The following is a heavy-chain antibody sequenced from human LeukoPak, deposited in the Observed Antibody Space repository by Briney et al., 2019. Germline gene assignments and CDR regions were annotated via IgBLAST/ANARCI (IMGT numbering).Heavy chain of an antibody. V-gene: IGHV3-74*01. J-gene: IGHJ4*02. D-gene: IGHD3-10*01. Sequence: GGSLRLSCVASGFTFSSYWMQWVRRGPGKGLVWVSFINGDGTTTTYADSVRGRFTISRDNAKNTVYLQMNSLRAEDTAVYYCAKDLVPGVRGVTNYFDYWGQGTLVTVSS. CDR1: GFTFSSYW. CDR3: AKDLVPGVRGVTNYFDY. CDR2: INGDGTTT.